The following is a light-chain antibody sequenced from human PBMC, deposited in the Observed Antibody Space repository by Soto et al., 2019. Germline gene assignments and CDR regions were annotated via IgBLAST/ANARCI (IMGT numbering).Light chain of an antibody. Sequence: DIQMTQSPSSLSASVGDRVTITCRASQSVRSYLNWYQQKPGKAPNLLIYLASHLQSGVPSRFSGSGSGTDFTLTISSLQPEDFATYYCQQSYTTPVTFGQGTKLEIK. CDR3: QQSYTTPVT. CDR2: LAS. J-gene: IGKJ2*01. CDR1: QSVRSY. V-gene: IGKV1-39*01.